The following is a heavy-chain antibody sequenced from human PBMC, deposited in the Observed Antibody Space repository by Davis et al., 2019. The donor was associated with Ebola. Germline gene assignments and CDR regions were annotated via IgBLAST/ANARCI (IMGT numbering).Heavy chain of an antibody. V-gene: IGHV3-74*01. J-gene: IGHJ4*02. CDR2: IDDDGSSR. D-gene: IGHD6-19*01. Sequence: PGGSLRLSCAASGFTFSSTLMHWVRQDLGKGLEWVSAIDDDGSSRSYADSVKGRFTISRDNAKNMLYLQMNSLRAEDTAIYYCASAISVGGNKWGQGTLVTVSS. CDR3: ASAISVGGNK. CDR1: GFTFSSTL.